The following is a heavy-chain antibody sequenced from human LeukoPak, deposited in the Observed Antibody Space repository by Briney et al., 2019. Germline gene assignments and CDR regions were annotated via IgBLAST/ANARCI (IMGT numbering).Heavy chain of an antibody. J-gene: IGHJ5*02. D-gene: IGHD3-10*01. CDR2: LYNTGST. CDR1: GGSISSYY. Sequence: SETLSLTCTVSGGSISSYYWSWIRQPPGKGLEWIGYLYNTGSTNYNPSLKSRVTISVGTSKNQFSLKVTSVTAADTAVYYCARGAPGSPFDPWGQGTLVTVSS. V-gene: IGHV4-59*01. CDR3: ARGAPGSPFDP.